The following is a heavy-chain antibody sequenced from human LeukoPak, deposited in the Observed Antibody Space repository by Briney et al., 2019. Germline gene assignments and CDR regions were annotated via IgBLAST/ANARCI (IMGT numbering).Heavy chain of an antibody. CDR3: AKYRAWGSGNAFDI. J-gene: IGHJ3*02. D-gene: IGHD3-10*01. Sequence: GGSLRLSCAASGFNFSNYAMHWVRQAPGKGLEWMAIIFYDGSNKYYADSVKGRFTISRDNSKNTQYLQMNSLRAEDTAVYYCAKYRAWGSGNAFDIWGQGTMVTVSS. V-gene: IGHV3-30-3*02. CDR1: GFNFSNYA. CDR2: IFYDGSNK.